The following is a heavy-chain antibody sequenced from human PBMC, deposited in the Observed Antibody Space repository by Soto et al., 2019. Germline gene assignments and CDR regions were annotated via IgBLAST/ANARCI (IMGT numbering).Heavy chain of an antibody. J-gene: IGHJ5*02. V-gene: IGHV3-30*18. CDR2: ISYDGSNK. D-gene: IGHD3-9*01. CDR3: AKDAVRYFAWLLPGEYNWFDP. CDR1: GFTFSSYG. Sequence: QVQLVESGGGVVQPGRSLRLSCAASGFTFSSYGMHWVRQAPGKGLEWGAVISYDGSNKYYADSVKGLFTISRDNSKNKLYLQMNSLRSEDTAVYYCAKDAVRYFAWLLPGEYNWFDPWGQGTLVTVSS.